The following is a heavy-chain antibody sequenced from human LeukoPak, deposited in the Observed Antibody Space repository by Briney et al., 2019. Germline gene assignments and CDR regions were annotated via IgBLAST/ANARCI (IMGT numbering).Heavy chain of an antibody. CDR1: GFTFNTYA. CDR3: AKGEHTAFLDWFDP. Sequence: GGSLRLSRAASGFTFNTYAMTWVRQAPGKGQQWVSAISTTGGTTYYADSVKGRFTSSRDNSKNVLYLQLSSLRAEDTAIYYCAKGEHTAFLDWFDPWGQGTLVTVSS. D-gene: IGHD2-21*02. J-gene: IGHJ5*02. V-gene: IGHV3-23*01. CDR2: ISTTGGTT.